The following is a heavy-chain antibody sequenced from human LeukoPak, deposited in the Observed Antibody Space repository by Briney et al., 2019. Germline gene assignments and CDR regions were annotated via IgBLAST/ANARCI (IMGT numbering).Heavy chain of an antibody. CDR3: VLYGLGSPH. D-gene: IGHD3-10*01. Sequence: GGSLRLSCAASGFIFSIYYMHWVRQAPGKGLVWVSRINSDATATVYADSVRGRFTISRDNAKNTLYLQMNSLRAEDTAVYYCVLYGLGSPHWGQGTLVTVSS. V-gene: IGHV3-74*01. CDR2: INSDATAT. J-gene: IGHJ4*02. CDR1: GFIFSIYY.